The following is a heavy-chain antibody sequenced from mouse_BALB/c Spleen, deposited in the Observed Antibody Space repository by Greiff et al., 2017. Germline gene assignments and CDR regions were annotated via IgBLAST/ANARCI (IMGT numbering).Heavy chain of an antibody. Sequence: QVQLQQSGAELAKPGASVKMSCKASGYTFTSYWMHWVKQRPGQGLEWIGYINPSTGYTEYNQKFKDKATLTADKSSSTAYMKLSSLTSEDSAVYNCAKSGGIDDSNYEYYFDYGGQGTTRTVAS. V-gene: IGHV1-7*01. D-gene: IGHD2-5*01. J-gene: IGHJ2*01. CDR3: AKSGGIDDSNYEYYFDY. CDR2: INPSTGYT. CDR1: GYTFTSYW.